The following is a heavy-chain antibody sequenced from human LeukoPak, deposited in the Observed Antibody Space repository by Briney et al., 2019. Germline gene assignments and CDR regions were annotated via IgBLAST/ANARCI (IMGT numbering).Heavy chain of an antibody. CDR3: ARDRGFEYSSSSDHV. D-gene: IGHD6-6*01. CDR1: GGTFSSYA. CDR2: IIPIFGTA. J-gene: IGHJ4*02. Sequence: GASVKVSCKASGGTFSSYAISWVRQAPGQGLEWMGGIIPIFGTANYAQKFQGRVTITADESTSTAYMELSSLRSEDTVVYYCARDRGFEYSSSSDHVWGQGTLVTVSS. V-gene: IGHV1-69*13.